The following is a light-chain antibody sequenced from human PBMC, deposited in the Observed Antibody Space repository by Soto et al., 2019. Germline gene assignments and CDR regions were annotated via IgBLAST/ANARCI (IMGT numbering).Light chain of an antibody. CDR2: EGS. Sequence: QSALTQPASVSGSPGQSITISCTGSSSDVGSYNLVSWHQQYPGKAPKLMIYEGSKRPSGVSNRFSGSKSGNTASLTISGLHAEEEADYYCCSYEGRSTVVFGGGTKLTVL. J-gene: IGLJ3*02. V-gene: IGLV2-23*01. CDR3: CSYEGRSTVV. CDR1: SSDVGSYNL.